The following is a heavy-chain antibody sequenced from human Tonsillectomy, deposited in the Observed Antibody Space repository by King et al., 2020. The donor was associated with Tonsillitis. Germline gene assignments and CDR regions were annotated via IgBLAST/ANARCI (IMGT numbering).Heavy chain of an antibody. J-gene: IGHJ4*02. CDR3: EREFWGAGDY. D-gene: IGHD3-16*01. Sequence: VQLVESGGGLIQPGGSLRLSCAASGFAFSTYWMFWVRQGPGKGLEWVSRINPDGTNIRYADSVMGRFTLSRDNAKNTLFLQLSSLRAEDTAVYYCEREFWGAGDYWGQGTQVIVSS. CDR2: INPDGTNI. CDR1: GFAFSTYW. V-gene: IGHV3-74*01.